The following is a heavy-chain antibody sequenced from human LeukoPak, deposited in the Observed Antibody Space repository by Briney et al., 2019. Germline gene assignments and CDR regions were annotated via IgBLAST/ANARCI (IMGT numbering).Heavy chain of an antibody. V-gene: IGHV3-21*01. CDR2: ISSSSSYI. D-gene: IGHD2-15*01. Sequence: GGSLRLSCAASGFTFSSYSMNWVRQAPGKGLEWVSSISSSSSYIYYADSVKGRFTIPRDNAKNSLYLQVNSLRAEDTAVYYCANTPYYYYMDVWGKGATVTVSS. CDR3: ANTPYYYYMDV. J-gene: IGHJ6*03. CDR1: GFTFSSYS.